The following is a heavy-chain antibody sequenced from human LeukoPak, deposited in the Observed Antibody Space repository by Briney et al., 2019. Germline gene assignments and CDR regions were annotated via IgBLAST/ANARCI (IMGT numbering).Heavy chain of an antibody. V-gene: IGHV1-46*01. J-gene: IGHJ5*02. CDR2: INPSGGST. CDR3: ARLRNGGVVVTAIRNNWFDP. Sequence: DSVKVSCKASGYTFTSYYMHWVRQAPGQGLEWMGIINPSGGSTSYAQKFQGRVTMTRDMSASTAYMELSSLRSEDTAVYYCARLRNGGVVVTAIRNNWFDPWGQGTLVTVSS. D-gene: IGHD2-21*02. CDR1: GYTFTSYY.